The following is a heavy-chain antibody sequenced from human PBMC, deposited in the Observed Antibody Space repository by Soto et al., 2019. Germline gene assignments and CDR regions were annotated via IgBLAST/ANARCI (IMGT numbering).Heavy chain of an antibody. CDR2: ISYDGSNR. V-gene: IGHV3-30*18. Sequence: LRLSCAASGFTFSYYGLHWVRHAPGKGLEWVAGISYDGSNRYYGDSVKGRFSISRGNPNNTLYLQMNSLKDEDTAVYYCAKGGRIPTSSVDYWGQGTLVTVSS. CDR1: GFTFSYYG. J-gene: IGHJ4*02. D-gene: IGHD2-2*01. CDR3: AKGGRIPTSSVDY.